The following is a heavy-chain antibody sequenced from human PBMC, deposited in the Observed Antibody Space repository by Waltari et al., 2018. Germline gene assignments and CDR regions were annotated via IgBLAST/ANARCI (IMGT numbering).Heavy chain of an antibody. CDR1: GFTVSSNY. D-gene: IGHD6-13*01. J-gene: IGHJ3*02. CDR3: ARGFLGSSYAFDI. CDR2: IYSGGST. V-gene: IGHV3-53*02. Sequence: EVQLVETGGGLIQPGGSLRLSCAASGFTVSSNYMSWVRQAPGKGLEWVSVIYSGGSTYYADSVKGRFTISRDNSKNTLYLQMNSPRAEDTAVYYCARGFLGSSYAFDIWGQGTMVTVSS.